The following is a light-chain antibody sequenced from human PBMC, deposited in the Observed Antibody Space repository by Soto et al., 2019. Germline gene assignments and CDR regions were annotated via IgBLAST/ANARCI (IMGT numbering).Light chain of an antibody. CDR1: SSDVGGYNY. V-gene: IGLV2-8*01. J-gene: IGLJ1*01. CDR3: SSYAGSNTDYV. CDR2: XXX. Sequence: QSVLTQPPSASGSPGQSVTISCTGTSSDVGGYNYVSWYQQHPGKAPKLXXXXXXXXXSGVPDRFSGYKSGNTASLTVSGLQAEDEADYYCSSYAGSNTDYVFGTGTKVTVL.